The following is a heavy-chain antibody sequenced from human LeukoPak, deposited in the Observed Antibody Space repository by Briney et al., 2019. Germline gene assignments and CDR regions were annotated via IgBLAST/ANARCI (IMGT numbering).Heavy chain of an antibody. CDR1: GFTFSSYA. CDR2: ISYDGSNK. V-gene: IGHV3-30-3*01. Sequence: GGSLRLSCAASGFTFSSYAMHWVRQAPGKGLEWVAVISYDGSNKYYADSVKGRFTISRDNSKNTLYLQMNSLRAEDTAVYYCARDSGEWELRPPDYWGQGTLVTVSS. D-gene: IGHD1-26*01. CDR3: ARDSGEWELRPPDY. J-gene: IGHJ4*02.